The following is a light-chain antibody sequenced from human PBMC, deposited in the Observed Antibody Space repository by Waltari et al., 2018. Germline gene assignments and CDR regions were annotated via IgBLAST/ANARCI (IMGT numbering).Light chain of an antibody. Sequence: DIQMTQSPSSLSASVGDRVTITCRASQTINDYLNWYQQKPGEAPKLLIYAESSLQRGGPSMFSGTGSATDFTLTISSLQPEDFATYYCQQSYSSRRSFGGGTKVEI. V-gene: IGKV1-39*01. J-gene: IGKJ4*01. CDR1: QTINDY. CDR2: AES. CDR3: QQSYSSRRS.